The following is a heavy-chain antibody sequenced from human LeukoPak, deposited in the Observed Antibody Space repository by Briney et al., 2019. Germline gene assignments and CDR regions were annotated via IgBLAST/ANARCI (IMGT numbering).Heavy chain of an antibody. Sequence: PGGSLRLSCAASGFTVSNNYMSWVRQAPGKGLEWVSVIYSGGTTYYADSVKGRFTISRDNSKNTLYLQMNNLRAEDTAVYYCARGGVTLIVPILWGQGTLVTVSS. CDR2: IYSGGTT. J-gene: IGHJ4*02. V-gene: IGHV3-53*01. D-gene: IGHD3-22*01. CDR1: GFTVSNNY. CDR3: ARGGVTLIVPIL.